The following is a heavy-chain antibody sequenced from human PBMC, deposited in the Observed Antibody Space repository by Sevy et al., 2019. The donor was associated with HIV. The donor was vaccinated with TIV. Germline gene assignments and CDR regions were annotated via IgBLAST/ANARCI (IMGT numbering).Heavy chain of an antibody. J-gene: IGHJ4*02. D-gene: IGHD6-19*01. CDR2: ISWNGGSI. Sequence: GGSLRLSCAASGFTFDDYAMHGVRQAPGKGLEWVSGISWNGGSIGYADSVKGRFTISRDNAKNSLYLQMNSLRAEDTALYYCAKSSSGWYFDYWGQGTLVTVSS. CDR1: GFTFDDYA. V-gene: IGHV3-9*01. CDR3: AKSSSGWYFDY.